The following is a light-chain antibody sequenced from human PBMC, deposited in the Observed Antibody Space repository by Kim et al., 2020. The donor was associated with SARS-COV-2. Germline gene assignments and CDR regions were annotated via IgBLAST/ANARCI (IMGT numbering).Light chain of an antibody. CDR1: QSVASK. CDR3: AQYITWLYT. J-gene: IGKJ2*01. V-gene: IGKV3-15*01. CDR2: AAS. Sequence: EIEMTQSPATLSVSPGERVTLSCRASQSVASKVAWYQQKPGQPPRLLIFAASTRATGVPTRFSGSGSGTEFTLTISSLQSEDFAVYYCAQYITWLYTFGQGTKLEI.